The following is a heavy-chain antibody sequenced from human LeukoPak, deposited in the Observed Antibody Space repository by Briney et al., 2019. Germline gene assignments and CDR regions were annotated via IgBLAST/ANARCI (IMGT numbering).Heavy chain of an antibody. Sequence: PGRSLRLSCAASGFTFSSYGMHWVRQATGKGLEWVAVISYDGSNKYYADSVKGRFTISRDNSKNTLYLQMNSLRAEDTAVYYCAKDRYNGIDYWGQGTLVTVSS. V-gene: IGHV3-30*18. D-gene: IGHD1-1*01. CDR1: GFTFSSYG. CDR2: ISYDGSNK. CDR3: AKDRYNGIDY. J-gene: IGHJ4*02.